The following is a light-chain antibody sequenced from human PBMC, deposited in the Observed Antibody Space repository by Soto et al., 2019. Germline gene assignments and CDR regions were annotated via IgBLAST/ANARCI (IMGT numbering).Light chain of an antibody. CDR3: VLYEGSGISV. CDR2: NTD. V-gene: IGLV8-61*01. CDR1: SGSVSTSYY. Sequence: QTVVTQEPSFSVSPGGTVTLTCGLSSGSVSTSYYPSWYQQSPGQAPRTLIYNTDTRSFGVPDRFSGSILGNKAALTITGAQADDECDYYCVLYEGSGISVFGGGTKVTVL. J-gene: IGLJ2*01.